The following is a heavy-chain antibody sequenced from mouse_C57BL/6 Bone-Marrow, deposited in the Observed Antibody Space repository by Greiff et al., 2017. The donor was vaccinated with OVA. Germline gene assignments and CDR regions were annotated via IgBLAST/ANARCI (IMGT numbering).Heavy chain of an antibody. V-gene: IGHV2-9-1*01. CDR1: GFSLTSYA. Sequence: VQLQQSGPGLVAPSQSLSITCTVSGFSLTSYAISWVRQPPGKGLEWLGVIWTGGSTNYNSALKSRLSISKDNSKSQVFLKMNSLQTDDTARYYCARLAPIYYGSYVDYWGQGTTLTVSS. D-gene: IGHD2-1*01. CDR3: ARLAPIYYGSYVDY. CDR2: IWTGGST. J-gene: IGHJ2*01.